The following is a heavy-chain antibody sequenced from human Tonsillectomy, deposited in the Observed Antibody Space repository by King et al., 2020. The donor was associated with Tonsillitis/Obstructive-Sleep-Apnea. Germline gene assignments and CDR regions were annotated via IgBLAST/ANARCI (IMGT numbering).Heavy chain of an antibody. V-gene: IGHV3-66*01. Sequence: VQLVESGGGLVQPGGSLRLSCAASGFTVSSDYISWVRQAPGKGLEWVSVIYIGGSTYYADSVKGRFTISRDNSKNTLYLQMNSLRAEDTATYYCARDHGANYFDYWGQGTLVTVSS. CDR3: ARDHGANYFDY. D-gene: IGHD4-17*01. CDR2: IYIGGST. J-gene: IGHJ4*02. CDR1: GFTVSSDY.